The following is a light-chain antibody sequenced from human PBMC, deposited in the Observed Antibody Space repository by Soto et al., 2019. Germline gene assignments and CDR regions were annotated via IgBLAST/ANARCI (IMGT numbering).Light chain of an antibody. J-gene: IGKJ1*01. CDR1: QSVSSN. Sequence: EIVMTQSPATLSVSPGERATLSCRASQSVSSNLAWYQQKPGQAPRLLIYGASTRATGIPARFSGSGSGTEFTLTIRRLKSEDFAVYYCQKYNNWPPWTVGQGNKVDIK. CDR3: QKYNNWPPWT. V-gene: IGKV3-15*01. CDR2: GAS.